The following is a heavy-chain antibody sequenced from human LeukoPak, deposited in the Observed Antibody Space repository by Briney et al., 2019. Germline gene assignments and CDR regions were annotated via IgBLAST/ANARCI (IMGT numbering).Heavy chain of an antibody. CDR3: ARGNYYCGGDCYTAEYFQH. CDR1: GFTFINYS. V-gene: IGHV3-21*01. D-gene: IGHD2-21*02. CDR2: ISGSSTYI. Sequence: GGSLRLSCAASGFTFINYSINWVRQAPGKGLEWVSSISGSSTYIYYADSLKGRFTISRDNAKNSLYLQMNSLRAEDTAVYYCARGNYYCGGDCYTAEYFQHWGQGTLVTVSS. J-gene: IGHJ1*01.